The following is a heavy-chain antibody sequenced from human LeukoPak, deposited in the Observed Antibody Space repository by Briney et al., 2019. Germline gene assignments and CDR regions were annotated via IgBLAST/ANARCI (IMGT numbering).Heavy chain of an antibody. D-gene: IGHD6-19*01. CDR3: AKSSDVGYSNGWYNGLDI. CDR2: ISGGGVST. CDR1: GFTFSSYA. J-gene: IGHJ3*02. Sequence: GGSLRLSCAASGFTFSSYAMSWVRQAPGKGLEWVSVISGGGVSTYYADSVKGRFTVSRDNSKNTLYLQMKGLRAEDTALYYCAKSSDVGYSNGWYNGLDIWGQGTPVTVSS. V-gene: IGHV3-23*01.